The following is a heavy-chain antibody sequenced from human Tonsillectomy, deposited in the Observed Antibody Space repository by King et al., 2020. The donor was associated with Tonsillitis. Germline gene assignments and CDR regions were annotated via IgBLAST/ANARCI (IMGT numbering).Heavy chain of an antibody. CDR3: TRDLEY. J-gene: IGHJ4*02. CDR1: GFTFSNYG. V-gene: IGHV3-33*05. Sequence: VQLVESGGGVVQPGRSLRLSCAASGFTFSNYGIHWVRQAPGKGLEWVAVISYDGSDKYYVDSVKGRFTISRDNSKNTLYLQMNSLRAEDTAVYYCTRDLEYWGQGTLVTVSS. CDR2: ISYDGSDK.